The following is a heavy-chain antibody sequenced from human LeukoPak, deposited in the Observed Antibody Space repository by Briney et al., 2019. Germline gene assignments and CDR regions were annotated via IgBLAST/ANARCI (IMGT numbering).Heavy chain of an antibody. Sequence: GGSLRLSCAASGFTFSNAWMSWVRQAPGKGLERVGRIKSKTDGGTTDYAAPVKGRFTISRDDSKNTLYLQMNSLKTEDTAVYYCTTEYSGSNWGAFDIWGQGTMVTVSS. D-gene: IGHD1-26*01. CDR1: GFTFSNAW. CDR2: IKSKTDGGTT. V-gene: IGHV3-15*01. J-gene: IGHJ3*02. CDR3: TTEYSGSNWGAFDI.